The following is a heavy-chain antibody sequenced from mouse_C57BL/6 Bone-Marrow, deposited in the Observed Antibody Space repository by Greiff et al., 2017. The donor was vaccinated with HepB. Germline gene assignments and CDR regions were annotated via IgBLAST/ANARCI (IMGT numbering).Heavy chain of an antibody. CDR2: ILPGSGST. CDR1: GYTFTGYW. J-gene: IGHJ3*01. V-gene: IGHV1-9*01. D-gene: IGHD2-3*01. Sequence: QVQLQQSGAELMKPGASVKLSSKATGYTFTGYWIEWVKQRPGHGLEWIGEILPGSGSTNYNEKFKGKATFTADSSSNTAYMQLSSLTTEDSAIYYCARGGLIYDGYSWFAYWGQGTLVTVSA. CDR3: ARGGLIYDGYSWFAY.